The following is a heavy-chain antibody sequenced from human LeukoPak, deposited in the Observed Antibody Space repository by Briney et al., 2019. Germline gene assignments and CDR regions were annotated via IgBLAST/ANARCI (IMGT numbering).Heavy chain of an antibody. D-gene: IGHD5-18*01. CDR3: ARCGYSYGPPVGNWFDP. V-gene: IGHV4-61*02. CDR2: IYTSGST. Sequence: SQTLSLTCTVSGGSISSGSYYWSWIRQPAGKGLEWIGRIYTSGSTNYNPSLKSRVTISVDTSKNQFSLKLSSVTAADTAVYYCARCGYSYGPPVGNWFDPWGQGTLVTVSS. CDR1: GGSISSGSYY. J-gene: IGHJ5*02.